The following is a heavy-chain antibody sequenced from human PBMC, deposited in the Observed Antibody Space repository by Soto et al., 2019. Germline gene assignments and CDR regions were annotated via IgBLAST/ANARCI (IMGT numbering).Heavy chain of an antibody. CDR2: ISSGGST. J-gene: IGHJ4*02. D-gene: IGHD3-3*01. V-gene: IGHV3-66*01. Sequence: EVQLVGSGGGLVQPGGSLRLSCAASGFTVSSFYMTWVRPAPGKGLQWLAVISSGGSTYYSDSVKGRFNISTDNSNNTPSLEMNSQKAEDTAVYYCARDTFGGAYDFLHGGQGTLVTVSS. CDR3: ARDTFGGAYDFLH. CDR1: GFTVSSFY.